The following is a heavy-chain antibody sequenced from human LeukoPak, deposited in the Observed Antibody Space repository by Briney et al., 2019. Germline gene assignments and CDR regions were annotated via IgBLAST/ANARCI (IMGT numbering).Heavy chain of an antibody. V-gene: IGHV7-4-1*02. CDR1: GYNFTSYA. CDR3: ARGYYYDSSGYSYWFDP. D-gene: IGHD3-22*01. J-gene: IGHJ5*02. CDR2: INTNTGNP. Sequence: ASVKVSCKASGYNFTSYAMNWVRQAPGQGLEWMGWINTNTGNPTYAQGFTGRFVFSLDTSVSTAYLQISSLKAEDTAVYYCARGYYYDSSGYSYWFDPWGQGTLVIVSS.